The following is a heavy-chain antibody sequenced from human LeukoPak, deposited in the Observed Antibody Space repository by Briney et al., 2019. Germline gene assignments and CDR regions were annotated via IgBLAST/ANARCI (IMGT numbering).Heavy chain of an antibody. CDR1: GFTFSSYS. CDR2: IKSKTGGGTT. V-gene: IGHV3-15*01. Sequence: GGSLRLSCAASGFTFSSYSMNWVRQAPGKGLEWVGRIKSKTGGGTTDYAAPVKGRFTISRDDSKNTLYLQMDSLKTEDTAVYYCTTDGLYTYYYDSSGYYNDYWGQGTLVTVSS. CDR3: TTDGLYTYYYDSSGYYNDY. J-gene: IGHJ4*02. D-gene: IGHD3-22*01.